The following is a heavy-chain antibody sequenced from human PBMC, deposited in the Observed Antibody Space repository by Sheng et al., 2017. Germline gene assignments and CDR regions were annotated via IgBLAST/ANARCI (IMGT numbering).Heavy chain of an antibody. CDR2: ISSSSSYI. D-gene: IGHD2-2*01. CDR1: GFTFSDYS. Sequence: EVFLVESGGGLVKPGGSLRLSCAASGFTFSDYSMNWVRQAPGKGLEWVSSISSSSSYIYYADSVKGRFTISRDNAKNSLYLQMNSLRAEDTAVYYCARDGQVPSTGGSYYWGQGTLVTVS. J-gene: IGHJ4*02. V-gene: IGHV3-21*01. CDR3: ARDGQVPSTGGSYY.